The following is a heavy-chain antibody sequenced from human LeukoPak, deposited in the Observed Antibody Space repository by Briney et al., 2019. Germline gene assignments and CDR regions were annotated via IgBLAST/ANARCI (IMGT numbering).Heavy chain of an antibody. CDR2: INHSGST. CDR1: GGSFSGYY. V-gene: IGHV4-34*01. D-gene: IGHD3-10*01. CDR3: ARGGGYYYMDV. Sequence: SGTLSLTCAVYGGSFSGYYWSWIRQPPGKGLEWIGEINHSGSTNYNPSLKSRVTISVDTSKNQFSLKVSSVTAADTAVYYCARGGGYYYMDVWGKGTTVTVSS. J-gene: IGHJ6*03.